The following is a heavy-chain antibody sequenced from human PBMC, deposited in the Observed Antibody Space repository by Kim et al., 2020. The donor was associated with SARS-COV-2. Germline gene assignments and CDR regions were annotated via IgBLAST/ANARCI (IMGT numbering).Heavy chain of an antibody. CDR1: GFIFSSYS. CDR3: ASDFSGSETDPQRGEY. D-gene: IGHD5-12*01. V-gene: IGHV3-48*02. J-gene: IGHJ4*02. CDR2: ISSTSSTT. Sequence: GGSLRLSCAASGFIFSSYSMNWVRQVPGKGLECISYISSTSSTTYYADSVKGRFTISRDNAKKSLYLQMDSLRDEDTAVYYCASDFSGSETDPQRGEYWGQGTPVTVSS.